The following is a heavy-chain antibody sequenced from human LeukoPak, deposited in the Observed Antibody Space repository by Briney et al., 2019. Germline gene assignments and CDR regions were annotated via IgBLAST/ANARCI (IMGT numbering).Heavy chain of an antibody. V-gene: IGHV3-74*01. CDR1: GFTFSSYW. CDR2: INSDGSST. Sequence: GGSLRLSCAASGFTFSSYWMHWVRQAPGKGLVWFSRINSDGSSTSYADSVKGRFTISRDNAKNTLYLQINSLRAEDTAVYYCARVDMATIGAFDYWGQGTLVTVSS. D-gene: IGHD5-24*01. CDR3: ARVDMATIGAFDY. J-gene: IGHJ4*02.